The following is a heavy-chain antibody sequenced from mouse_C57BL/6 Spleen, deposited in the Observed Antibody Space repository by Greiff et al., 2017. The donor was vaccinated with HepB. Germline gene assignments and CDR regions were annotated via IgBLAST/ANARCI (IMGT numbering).Heavy chain of an antibody. D-gene: IGHD2-10*02. V-gene: IGHV1-19*01. CDR2: INPYNGGT. CDR3: ARKYAHDDY. Sequence: EVQLQQSGPVLVKPGASVKMSCKASGYTFTDYYMNWVKQSHGKSLEWIGVINPYNGGTSYNQKFKVKATLTVDKSSSTAYMELNSLTSEDSAVYYCARKYAHDDYWGQGTTLTVSS. J-gene: IGHJ2*01. CDR1: GYTFTDYY.